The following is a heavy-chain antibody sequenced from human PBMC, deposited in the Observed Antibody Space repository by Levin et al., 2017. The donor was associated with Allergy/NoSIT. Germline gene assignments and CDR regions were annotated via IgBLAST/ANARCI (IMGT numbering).Heavy chain of an antibody. CDR3: ARRANWGNWFDP. CDR2: MYDSENI. J-gene: IGHJ5*02. D-gene: IGHD7-27*01. Sequence: SETLSLTCSVSGGSISSRTYYWGWIRQPPGKGLEWIGSMYDSENIYHNPSLRTRVTISVDTSKNQFSLKLTSVTAADTAVYYCARRANWGNWFDPWAQGTLVTVSS. CDR1: GGSISSRTYY. V-gene: IGHV4-39*01.